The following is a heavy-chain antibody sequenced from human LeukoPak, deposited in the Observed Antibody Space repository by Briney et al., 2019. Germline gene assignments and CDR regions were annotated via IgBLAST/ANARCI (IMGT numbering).Heavy chain of an antibody. D-gene: IGHD6-13*01. V-gene: IGHV3-74*03. CDR1: GFTCNENQ. J-gene: IGHJ3*01. CDR2: INREGVLT. CDR3: AKEEQRLAEAGTSAFDL. Sequence: GGSVRLSCVASGFTCNENQKLWVRQAPGKGLAWVSHINREGVLTKYAEYVKGRFTSARDNARNTVYLQKSSLKVEDRDIYFCAKEEQRLAEAGTSAFDLGGEGTLVTVSP.